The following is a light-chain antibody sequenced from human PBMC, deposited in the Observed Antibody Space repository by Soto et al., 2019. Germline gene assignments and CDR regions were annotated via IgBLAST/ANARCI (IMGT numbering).Light chain of an antibody. Sequence: EIVWTQSQVTLSLSPGESATLSCRASQNVRSYLAWYQQRPGQAPRLLIYDASTRATGIPARFSGSGSGTDFTLSISSLEPEDFAVYYCQQRSNLPGTFGGGTKVEIK. J-gene: IGKJ4*01. CDR1: QNVRSY. CDR3: QQRSNLPGT. V-gene: IGKV3-11*01. CDR2: DAS.